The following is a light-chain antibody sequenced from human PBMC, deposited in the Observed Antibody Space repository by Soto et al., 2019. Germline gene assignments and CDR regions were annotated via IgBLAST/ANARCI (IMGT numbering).Light chain of an antibody. V-gene: IGLV3-25*03. CDR3: QSADSSGTNVV. Sequence: SYELTQPPSVSVSPGQTARITCSEDALPKQYAYWYQQKPGQAPVLVIYKDSERPSGIPERFSGSSSGTTVTLTISGVQAEDEADYYCQSADSSGTNVVFGGGTKLTVL. CDR2: KDS. CDR1: ALPKQY. J-gene: IGLJ2*01.